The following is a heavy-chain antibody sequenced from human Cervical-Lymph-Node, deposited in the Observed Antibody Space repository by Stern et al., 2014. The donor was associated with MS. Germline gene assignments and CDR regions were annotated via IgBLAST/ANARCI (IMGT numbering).Heavy chain of an antibody. V-gene: IGHV3-7*01. D-gene: IGHD6-25*01. CDR1: GVTFGRYW. CDR2: IKYDGSEK. J-gene: IGHJ4*02. CDR3: ARGYGSGY. Sequence: EVHLVESGGGVVRPGESLRLSCVVSGVTFGRYWMTWVRQAPGQGLEWVANIKYDGSEKNYVDSVKGRFTISRDNAKNSLYLQMNSLRVEDTAVYFCARGYGSGYWGQGTRVTVSS.